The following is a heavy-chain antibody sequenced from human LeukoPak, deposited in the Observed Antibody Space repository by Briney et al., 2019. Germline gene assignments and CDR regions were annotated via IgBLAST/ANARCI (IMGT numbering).Heavy chain of an antibody. D-gene: IGHD3-10*01. J-gene: IGHJ4*02. V-gene: IGHV3-48*03. CDR2: ISSSGSIT. CDR3: TRDGVYGSGTYFFDY. CDR1: GFIFSNYD. Sequence: GGSLRLSCVGSGFIFSNYDMSWVRHAPGKGLECVAYISSSGSITHYADSAKGRFTISRDNAKNSLYLQLNSLRAEDTAVYYCTRDGVYGSGTYFFDYWGQGNLVTVSS.